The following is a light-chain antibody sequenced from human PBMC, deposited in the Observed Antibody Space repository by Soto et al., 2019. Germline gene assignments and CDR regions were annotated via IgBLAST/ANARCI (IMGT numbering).Light chain of an antibody. J-gene: IGLJ2*01. CDR2: SNN. V-gene: IGLV1-44*01. Sequence: QSALTQPPSASGTPGQRVTISCSGSSSNIGSNTVNWYQQLPGTAPELVIYSNNQRPSGVPGRFSGSKSGTSASLAISGLQSEDEADYYCVAWDDSLNGYVVFGGGTKVTVL. CDR1: SSNIGSNT. CDR3: VAWDDSLNGYVV.